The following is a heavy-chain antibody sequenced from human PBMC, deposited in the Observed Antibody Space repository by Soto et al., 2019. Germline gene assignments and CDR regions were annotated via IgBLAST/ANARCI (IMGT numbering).Heavy chain of an antibody. CDR3: ARHSVSSVYDPLPGRFSS. J-gene: IGHJ5*02. CDR2: MSYSGST. Sequence: SETLSLTCTVSGCSISSSSSYWGWILQPPGKGLEWIGSMSYSGSTYNNPSLKSRVTLSVDTSQSRISLKLTSVTAADTAVYYCARHSVSSVYDPLPGRFSSWGQGIPVPVSS. V-gene: IGHV4-39*01. CDR1: GCSISSSSSY. D-gene: IGHD5-12*01.